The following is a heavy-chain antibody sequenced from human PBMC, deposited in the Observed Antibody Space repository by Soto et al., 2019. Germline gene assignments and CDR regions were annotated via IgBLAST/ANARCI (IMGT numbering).Heavy chain of an antibody. CDR3: AKDLYYYDLPWFDP. D-gene: IGHD3-22*01. CDR2: ISGSGGST. V-gene: IGHV3-23*01. CDR1: GFTFSSYA. J-gene: IGHJ5*02. Sequence: GGSLRLSCAASGFTFSSYAMSWVRQAPGKGLEWVSAISGSGGSTYYADSVKGRFTISRDNSKNTLYLQMNSLRAEDKAVYYCAKDLYYYDLPWFDPWGQGTLVTVSS.